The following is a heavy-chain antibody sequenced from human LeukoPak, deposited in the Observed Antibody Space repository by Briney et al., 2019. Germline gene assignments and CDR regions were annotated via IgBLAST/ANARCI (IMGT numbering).Heavy chain of an antibody. CDR2: ISGSGDNT. CDR1: GFTFSSSA. Sequence: GGSLRLSCAASGFTFSSSAMSWVRQAPGKGLEWVSSISGSGDNTYYADSVKGRFTISRDNSKNTLYLQMNSLRAEDTAVYYCAKEEVQQSYYFDYWGQGTLVTVSS. CDR3: AKEEVQQSYYFDY. D-gene: IGHD6-13*01. J-gene: IGHJ4*02. V-gene: IGHV3-23*01.